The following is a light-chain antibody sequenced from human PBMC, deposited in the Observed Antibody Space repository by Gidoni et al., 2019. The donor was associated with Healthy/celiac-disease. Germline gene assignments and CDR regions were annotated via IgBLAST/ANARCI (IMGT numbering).Light chain of an antibody. V-gene: IGKV1-39*01. J-gene: IGKJ5*01. Sequence: DIQMTQSPSSLSASVGDRVTITCRASQSISSYLNWYQQKPGKAPKLLIYAASSLPSGVPSRFSGSGSGTDFTLTISSLQPEDFATYYCQQSYSTPRITFXXXTRLEIK. CDR2: AAS. CDR1: QSISSY. CDR3: QQSYSTPRIT.